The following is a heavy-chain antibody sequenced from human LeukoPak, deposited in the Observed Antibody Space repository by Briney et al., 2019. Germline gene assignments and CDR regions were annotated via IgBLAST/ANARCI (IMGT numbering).Heavy chain of an antibody. CDR1: GGTFSSYA. Sequence: SVKVSCKASGGTFSSYAISWVRQAPGQGLEWMGGIIPIFGTANYAQKFQGRVTITADKSTGTAYMELSSLRSEDTAVYYCARPESTVYGCFDYWGQGTLVTVSS. CDR2: IIPIFGTA. D-gene: IGHD4-17*01. V-gene: IGHV1-69*06. J-gene: IGHJ4*02. CDR3: ARPESTVYGCFDY.